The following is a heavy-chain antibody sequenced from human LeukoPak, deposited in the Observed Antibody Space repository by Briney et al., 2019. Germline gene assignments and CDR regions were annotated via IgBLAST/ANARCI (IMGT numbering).Heavy chain of an antibody. D-gene: IGHD3-10*01. CDR3: AKATWFGELPRTLNYFDY. CDR2: ISGSGGST. Sequence: GGSLRLSCAASGFTFSSYAMHWVRQAPGKGLEWVSAISGSGGSTYYADSVKGRFTISRDNSKNTLYLQMNSLRAEDTAVYYCAKATWFGELPRTLNYFDYWGQGTLVTVSS. V-gene: IGHV3-23*01. CDR1: GFTFSSYA. J-gene: IGHJ4*02.